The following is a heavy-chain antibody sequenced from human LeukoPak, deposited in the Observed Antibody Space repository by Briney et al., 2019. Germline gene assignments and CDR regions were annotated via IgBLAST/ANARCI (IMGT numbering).Heavy chain of an antibody. Sequence: SETLSLTCIVSGGSISTSSYYWSWIRQPPGKGLEWIGYIYYSGSTNYNPSLKSRVTISVDTSKNQFSLRLSSVTAADTAVYYCARHRYYYDSSGYYYQPWGQGTLVTVSS. D-gene: IGHD3-22*01. V-gene: IGHV4-61*01. CDR1: GGSISTSSYY. J-gene: IGHJ5*02. CDR2: IYYSGST. CDR3: ARHRYYYDSSGYYYQP.